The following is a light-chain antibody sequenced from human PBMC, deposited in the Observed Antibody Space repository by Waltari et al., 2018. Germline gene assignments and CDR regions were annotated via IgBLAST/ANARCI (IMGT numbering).Light chain of an antibody. CDR1: QYIPGSW. CDR3: QQYDGSVVT. V-gene: IGKV3-20*01. CDR2: GAS. Sequence: EIVLTQSPGTLSLSPGERVTISFRASQYIPGSWMTWYHQKPGQAPRLLIYGASTRAPGVPDRFSGRGSGTDFTLTISRLEPEDSAVYYCQQYDGSVVTFGGGTKVEIK. J-gene: IGKJ4*01.